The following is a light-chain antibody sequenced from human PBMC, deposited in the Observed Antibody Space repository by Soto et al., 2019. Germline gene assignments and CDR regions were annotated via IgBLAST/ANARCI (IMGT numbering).Light chain of an antibody. V-gene: IGLV1-47*01. CDR1: SSNIGSYY. J-gene: IGLJ3*02. Sequence: QSVLTQPPSASGTPGQRVTISCSGSSSNIGSYYVQWYQQLPGTAPKLLIFRNNQRPSWVPDRFSGSKSGTSASLAISGFRSDDEAHYYCAAWDDSQSGPWVFGGGIKLTVL. CDR3: AAWDDSQSGPWV. CDR2: RNN.